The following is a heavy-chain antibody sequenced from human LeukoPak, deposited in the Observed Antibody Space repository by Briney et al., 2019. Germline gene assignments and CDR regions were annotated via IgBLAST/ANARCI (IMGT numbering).Heavy chain of an antibody. D-gene: IGHD6-6*01. CDR1: GGSISSGDYY. Sequence: PSETLSLTCTVSGGSISSGDYYWSWIRQPPGKGLEWIGSMDYSGTSYYNPSPSLKSRVIVSVDTSKSQFSLKLNSVTAADTAMYYCERSSAGRVDYWGQGILVIVSS. J-gene: IGHJ4*02. CDR3: ERSSAGRVDY. V-gene: IGHV4-39*01. CDR2: MDYSGTS.